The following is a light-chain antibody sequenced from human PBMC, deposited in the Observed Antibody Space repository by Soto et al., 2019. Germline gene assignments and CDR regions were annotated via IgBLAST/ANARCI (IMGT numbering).Light chain of an antibody. Sequence: DIPMTQSPSSLSASVGDRVTITCRASQSISSYLNWYQQKPGKAPKLLIYAASSLQSGVPSRFSGSGSGTDFTLTSSSLQPEDFATYYCQQSYSTPRFGGGTKVEIK. CDR2: AAS. CDR3: QQSYSTPR. V-gene: IGKV1-39*01. J-gene: IGKJ4*02. CDR1: QSISSY.